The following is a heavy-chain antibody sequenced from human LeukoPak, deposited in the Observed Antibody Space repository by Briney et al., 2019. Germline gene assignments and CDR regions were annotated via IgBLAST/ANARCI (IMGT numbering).Heavy chain of an antibody. D-gene: IGHD2-21*02. CDR2: IKQDGSEE. Sequence: GGSLRLSCAASGFTFSSYWMSWVRQAPGKGLEWVANIKQDGSEEYYVDSMKGRFTISRDNAKNSLYLQMNSLKTEDTAVYYCTTVWNCGGDCSDAFDIWGQGTMVTVSS. J-gene: IGHJ3*02. CDR3: TTVWNCGGDCSDAFDI. CDR1: GFTFSSYW. V-gene: IGHV3-7*05.